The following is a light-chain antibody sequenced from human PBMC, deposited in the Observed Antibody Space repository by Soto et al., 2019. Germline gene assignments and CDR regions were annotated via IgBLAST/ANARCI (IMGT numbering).Light chain of an antibody. J-gene: IGKJ1*01. Sequence: EIVLTQSPATLSLSPGQRATLSCRASQSVGSYLAWYQQKPGQAPRLLIYYASTRSTGIPARFSGSGSGTDFTLTISSLEPEDFAVYYCQKRSNWPRTFGQGTKVEIK. CDR2: YAS. V-gene: IGKV3-11*01. CDR3: QKRSNWPRT. CDR1: QSVGSY.